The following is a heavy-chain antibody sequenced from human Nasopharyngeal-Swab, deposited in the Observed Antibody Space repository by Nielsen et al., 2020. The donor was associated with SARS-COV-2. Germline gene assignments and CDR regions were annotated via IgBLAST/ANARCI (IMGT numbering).Heavy chain of an antibody. CDR2: IYYSGST. V-gene: IGHV4-59*01. Sequence: MRQCPGKALEWIGYIYYSGSTNYNPSLKSRVTISVDTSKNQFSLKLSSVTAADTAVYYCARAHIVVVPAHNWFDPWGQGTLVTVSS. J-gene: IGHJ5*02. CDR3: ARAHIVVVPAHNWFDP. D-gene: IGHD2-2*01.